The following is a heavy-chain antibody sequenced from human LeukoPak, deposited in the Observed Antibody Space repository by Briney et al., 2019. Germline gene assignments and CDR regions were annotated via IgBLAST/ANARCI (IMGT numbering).Heavy chain of an antibody. CDR1: GGSISRYY. V-gene: IGHV4-59*08. CDR3: ARVGRFEWERQEDV. CDR2: IYYSGST. J-gene: IGHJ6*04. Sequence: PSETLSLTCTVSGGSISRYYWSWIRQSPGKGLEYIGYIYYSGSTNYNPSLKSRVTISVDTSKNQFSLKLSSVTAADTAVYYCARVGRFEWERQEDVWGKGTTVTVSS. D-gene: IGHD1-26*01.